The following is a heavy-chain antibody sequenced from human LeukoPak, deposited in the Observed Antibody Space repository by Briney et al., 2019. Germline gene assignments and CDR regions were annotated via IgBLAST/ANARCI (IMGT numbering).Heavy chain of an antibody. V-gene: IGHV1-2*02. CDR3: ARADVDTAMVPLY. Sequence: ASVKVSCKASGYTFTGYYMHWVRQAPGQGLEWIGWINPNSGGTNYAQKFRGRVTMTRDTSISTAYMELSRLRSDDTAVYYCARADVDTAMVPLYWGQGTLVTVSS. CDR2: INPNSGGT. D-gene: IGHD5-18*01. CDR1: GYTFTGYY. J-gene: IGHJ4*02.